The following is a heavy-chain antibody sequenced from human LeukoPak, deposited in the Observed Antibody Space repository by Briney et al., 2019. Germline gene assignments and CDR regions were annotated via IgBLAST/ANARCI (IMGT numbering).Heavy chain of an antibody. CDR1: GGSISSYY. Sequence: SETLSLTCTVSGGSISSYYWSWIRQPPGKGLEWIGYIYYSGSTNYNPSLKSRVTISVDTSKNQFSLKLSSVTAADTAVYYCARSHPQWAGPEYSESYYFDYWGQGTLVTVSS. V-gene: IGHV4-59*01. D-gene: IGHD1-26*01. CDR2: IYYSGST. J-gene: IGHJ4*02. CDR3: ARSHPQWAGPEYSESYYFDY.